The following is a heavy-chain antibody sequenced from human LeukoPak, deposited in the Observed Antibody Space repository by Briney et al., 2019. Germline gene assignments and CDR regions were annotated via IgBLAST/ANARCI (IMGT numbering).Heavy chain of an antibody. J-gene: IGHJ4*02. CDR2: IYYSGST. CDR1: GGSISSYY. D-gene: IGHD5-24*01. CDR3: ARAGRWLQLAYFDY. Sequence: SETLSLTCTVSGGSISSYYWSWIRQPPGKGVEWIGYIYYSGSTNYNPSLKSRVTISVDTSKNQFSLKLSSVTAADTAVYYCARAGRWLQLAYFDYWGQGTLVTVSS. V-gene: IGHV4-59*01.